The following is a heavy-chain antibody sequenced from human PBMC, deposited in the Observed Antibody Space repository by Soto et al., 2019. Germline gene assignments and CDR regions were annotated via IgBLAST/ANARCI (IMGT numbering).Heavy chain of an antibody. CDR2: IHVTGYT. D-gene: IGHD3-16*01. CDR1: GDSITSGSYS. J-gene: IGHJ4*02. CDR3: ARGGALRPYGHVPLAF. Sequence: QLQLRESGSRLVQPSQTLTLTCSVSGDSITSGSYSWSWIRQAPGKVLEWIGNIHVTGYTSFSPSLKRRLTMSVDTSKNQFSLYLNSVTAADTAVYYCARGGALRPYGHVPLAFWGQGTLVTVSS. V-gene: IGHV4-30-2*01.